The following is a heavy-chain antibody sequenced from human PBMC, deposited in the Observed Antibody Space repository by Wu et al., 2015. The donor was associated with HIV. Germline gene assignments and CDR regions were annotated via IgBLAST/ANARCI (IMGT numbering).Heavy chain of an antibody. J-gene: IGHJ6*03. Sequence: QVQLVQSGAEVKKPGASVKVSCKASGYTFTGYYMHWVRQAPGQGLEWMGWINPNSGGTNYAQKFQGRVTMTRDTSISTAYMELSRLRSDDTAVYYCASRAAHSSSGPSRVYYYYMDVWGKGTTVTVSS. V-gene: IGHV1-2*02. CDR2: INPNSGGT. CDR1: GYTFTGYY. CDR3: ASRAAHSSSGPSRVYYYYMDV. D-gene: IGHD6-19*01.